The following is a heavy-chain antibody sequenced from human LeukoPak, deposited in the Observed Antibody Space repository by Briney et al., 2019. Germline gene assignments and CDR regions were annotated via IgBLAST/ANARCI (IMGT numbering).Heavy chain of an antibody. CDR3: AGGDIVVVPAASGFDY. J-gene: IGHJ4*02. CDR1: GGTFGSYA. D-gene: IGHD2-2*01. V-gene: IGHV1-69*13. CDR2: IIPIFGTA. Sequence: VASVKVSCKASGGTFGSYAISWVRQAPGQGLEWMGGIIPIFGTANYAQKFQGRVTITADESTSTAYMELSSLRSEDTAVYYCAGGDIVVVPAASGFDYWGQGTLVTVSS.